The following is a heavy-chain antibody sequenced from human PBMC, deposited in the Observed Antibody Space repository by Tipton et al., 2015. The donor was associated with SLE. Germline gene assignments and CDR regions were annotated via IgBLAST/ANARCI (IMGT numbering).Heavy chain of an antibody. CDR1: GFIFSTYA. CDR2: ISGGGGST. D-gene: IGHD3-16*01. J-gene: IGHJ4*02. Sequence: VQLVQSGGGLVQPGGSLRLSCAASGFIFSTYAMNWVRLAPGKGLEWVSFISGGGGSTYYRDSVKGRFTISRDDSKNTLYLQMNSLRAEDTALYYCALGGGLYYFDYWGQGTLVTVSS. CDR3: ALGGGLYYFDY. V-gene: IGHV3-23*04.